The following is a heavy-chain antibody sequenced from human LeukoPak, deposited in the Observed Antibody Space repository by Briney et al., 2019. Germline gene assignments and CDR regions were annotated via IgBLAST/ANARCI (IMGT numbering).Heavy chain of an antibody. CDR3: ARHVGAVAGKGSWFDP. V-gene: IGHV4-39*01. CDR1: GGSISSSSYY. CDR2: VYYSGTT. Sequence: SQTLSLTRTVSGGSISSSSYYWGWIRQPPGNGLEWIGRVYYSGTTYYNPSLKSRVTISVDTSKNLFSLKLSSVTAADTAVYYCARHVGAVAGKGSWFDPWGQGTLVTVCS. D-gene: IGHD6-19*01. J-gene: IGHJ5*02.